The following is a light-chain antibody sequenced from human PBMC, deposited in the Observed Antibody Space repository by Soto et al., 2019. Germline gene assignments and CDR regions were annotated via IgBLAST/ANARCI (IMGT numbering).Light chain of an antibody. CDR3: AVWDNSLNGVA. J-gene: IGLJ2*01. CDR1: NSNMGRNY. Sequence: QSVLTQTPSASGTPGQSVTISCSGSNSNMGRNYVYWYQQVPGTAPKLLMYRNDVRPSGVPDRFTGSKSGTSASLASSGLRSDDEADYDCAVWDNSLNGVAFGGGTQLTVL. CDR2: RND. V-gene: IGLV1-47*01.